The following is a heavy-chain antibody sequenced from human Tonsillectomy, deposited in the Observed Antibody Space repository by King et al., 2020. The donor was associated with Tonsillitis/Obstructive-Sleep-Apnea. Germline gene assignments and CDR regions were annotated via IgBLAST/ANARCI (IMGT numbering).Heavy chain of an antibody. CDR2: INPSDGIT. V-gene: IGHV1-46*01. D-gene: IGHD2-15*01. CDR1: GYTFTRYY. CDR3: ARDDKDDRYFDY. Sequence: QLVQSGAEVKKPGASVRVSCKAYGYTFTRYYIHWVRRAPGQGLEWMGIINPSDGITTYSQKFQGRVTMTRDTSTNTVHMELSSLRSEDTAVYYCARDDKDDRYFDYWGQGPLVPVSS. J-gene: IGHJ4*02.